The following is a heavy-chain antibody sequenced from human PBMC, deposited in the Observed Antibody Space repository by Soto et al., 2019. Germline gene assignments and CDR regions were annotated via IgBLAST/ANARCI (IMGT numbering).Heavy chain of an antibody. D-gene: IGHD3-10*02. CDR3: AKMFAVPDAFDI. Sequence: PGGSLRLSCAASGFTFNIYAMTWVRQAPGKGLEWVSAISGSGGSTYYADSVKGRFTISRDNSKNTLYLQMNSLRAEDTAVYYCAKMFAVPDAFDIWGQGTMVTVSS. J-gene: IGHJ3*02. V-gene: IGHV3-23*01. CDR1: GFTFNIYA. CDR2: ISGSGGST.